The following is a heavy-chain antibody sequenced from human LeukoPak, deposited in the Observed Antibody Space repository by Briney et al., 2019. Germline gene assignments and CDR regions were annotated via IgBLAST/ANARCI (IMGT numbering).Heavy chain of an antibody. J-gene: IGHJ4*02. CDR3: ARDRGYTSAIDY. D-gene: IGHD6-19*01. Sequence: PSETLSLTCTVSGDSISISSYYWGWIRQPPGKGLEWIGSINSSGSTYYNPSLKSRVTISVDTSNNQFSLKLRSLTAADTAVYYCARDRGYTSAIDYWGQGILVTVSS. CDR2: INSSGST. V-gene: IGHV4-39*07. CDR1: GDSISISSYY.